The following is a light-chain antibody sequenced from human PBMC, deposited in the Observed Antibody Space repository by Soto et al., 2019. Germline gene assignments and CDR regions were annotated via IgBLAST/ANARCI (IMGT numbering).Light chain of an antibody. CDR3: QQYGSSPYT. J-gene: IGKJ2*01. V-gene: IGKV3-20*01. Sequence: EIVLTQSPATLSLSPGEGAGVSCRASQSVRNNLAWYQQKPGQAPRLLIYGTSNRATGIPDRFSGSGSGTDFTLTISRLEPQDFAVYFCQQYGSSPYTFGQGTKVDI. CDR2: GTS. CDR1: QSVRNN.